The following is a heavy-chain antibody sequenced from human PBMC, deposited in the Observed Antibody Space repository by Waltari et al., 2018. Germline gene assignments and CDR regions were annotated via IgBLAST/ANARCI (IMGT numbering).Heavy chain of an antibody. CDR3: ARQKRRNWFDP. CDR2: IYYSGST. V-gene: IGHV4-39*01. CDR1: GGSISSSSYY. Sequence: QLQLQESGPGLVKPSETLSLTCPVSGGSISSSSYYWGWIRQPPGKGLEWIGSIYYSGSTYYNPSLKSRVTISVDTAKNQFSLKLSSVTAADTAVYYCARQKRRNWFDPWGQGTLVTVSS. J-gene: IGHJ5*02.